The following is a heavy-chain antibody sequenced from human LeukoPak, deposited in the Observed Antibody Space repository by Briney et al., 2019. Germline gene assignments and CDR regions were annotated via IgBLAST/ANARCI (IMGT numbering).Heavy chain of an antibody. CDR2: INATGGTT. D-gene: IGHD6-25*01. V-gene: IGHV3-23*01. CDR1: GFSFSSYA. J-gene: IGHJ4*02. Sequence: GGSLRLSCAASGFSFSSYAMSWVRQAPGKGLEWVSTINATGGTTYYADSVKGRFTISRDNPKNTLYLQMNSLRAEDTAVYYCAKDEPRAGFWGQGTLVTVSS. CDR3: AKDEPRAGF.